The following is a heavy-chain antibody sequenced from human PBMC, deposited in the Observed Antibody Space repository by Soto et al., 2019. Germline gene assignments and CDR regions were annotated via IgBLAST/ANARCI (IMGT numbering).Heavy chain of an antibody. CDR3: AKDHSSSWYGTFLSVSWYFDL. J-gene: IGHJ2*01. Sequence: GGSLRLSCAASGFTFDDYAMHWVRQAPGKGLEWVSGISWNSGSIGYADSVKGRFTISRDNAKNSLYLQMNSLRAEDTALYYCAKDHSSSWYGTFLSVSWYFDLWGRGTLVTVSS. CDR1: GFTFDDYA. D-gene: IGHD6-13*01. V-gene: IGHV3-9*01. CDR2: ISWNSGSI.